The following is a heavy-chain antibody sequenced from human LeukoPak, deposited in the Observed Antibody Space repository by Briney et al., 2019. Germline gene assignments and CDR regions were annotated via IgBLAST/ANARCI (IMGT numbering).Heavy chain of an antibody. V-gene: IGHV4-59*01. CDR2: IYYSGST. D-gene: IGHD1-26*01. CDR1: GGSFSGYY. J-gene: IGHJ4*02. CDR3: ARGRSGSYRFDY. Sequence: PSETLSLTCAVYGGSFSGYYWSWIRQPPGKGLEWIGYIYYSGSTNYNPSLKSRVTISVDTSKNQFSLKLSSVTAADTAVYYCARGRSGSYRFDYWGQGTLVTVSS.